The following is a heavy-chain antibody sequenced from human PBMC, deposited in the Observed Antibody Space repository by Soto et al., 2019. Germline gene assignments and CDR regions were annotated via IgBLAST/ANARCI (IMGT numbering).Heavy chain of an antibody. CDR1: GFTFSTYE. D-gene: IGHD2-2*01. Sequence: GGSLRLSCAASGFTFSTYEFNWVRQAPGRGLEWISYISVSGNIIKYAESVKGRFTISRDNAENSLHLHMNNLRVDDTALYFCVRDTMRASAAASLDYWGQGTRVTVSS. CDR3: VRDTMRASAAASLDY. CDR2: ISVSGNII. J-gene: IGHJ4*02. V-gene: IGHV3-48*03.